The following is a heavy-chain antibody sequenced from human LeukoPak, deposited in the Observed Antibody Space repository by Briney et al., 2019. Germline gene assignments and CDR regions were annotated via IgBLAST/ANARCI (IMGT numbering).Heavy chain of an antibody. CDR2: IIPILGIA. CDR3: ARDPSITMTWFDP. J-gene: IGHJ5*02. CDR1: GGTFSSYA. Sequence: SVTVSCKASGGTFSSYAISWVRQAPGKGLEWMGRIIPILGIANYAQKFQGRVTITADKSTSTAYMELSSLRSEDTAVYYCARDPSITMTWFDPWGQGTLVTVSS. V-gene: IGHV1-69*04. D-gene: IGHD3-22*01.